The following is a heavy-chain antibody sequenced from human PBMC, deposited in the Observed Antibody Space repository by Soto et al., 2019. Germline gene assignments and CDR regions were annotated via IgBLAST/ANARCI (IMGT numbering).Heavy chain of an antibody. Sequence: QVQLVESGGGVVQPGRSLRLSCAASGFDFNNYGLHWVRQAPGKGLEWVAAISFDGGSQYYADSVKGRFTISRDKANSTLEPQITSLGAGHTATYFCAKESSVTAVGRGGWFAPWGPGTLFIVAS. J-gene: IGHJ5*02. V-gene: IGHV3-30*18. CDR1: GFDFNNYG. CDR3: AKESSVTAVGRGGWFAP. CDR2: ISFDGGSQ. D-gene: IGHD3-10*01.